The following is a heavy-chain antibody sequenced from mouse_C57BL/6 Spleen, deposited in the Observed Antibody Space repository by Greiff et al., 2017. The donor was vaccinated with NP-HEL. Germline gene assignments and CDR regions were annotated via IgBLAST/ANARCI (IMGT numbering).Heavy chain of an antibody. CDR3: ARGDNGNYYFDD. J-gene: IGHJ2*01. CDR2: IHPNSGST. CDR1: GYTFTSYW. D-gene: IGHD2-1*01. Sequence: QVQLQQPGAELVKPGASVKLSCKASGYTFTSYWMHWVKQRPGQGLEWIGMIHPNSGSTNYNEKLKSKATLTVDKSSSTAYMQLSSLTSEDSAVYYCARGDNGNYYFDDWGQGTTLTVSS. V-gene: IGHV1-64*01.